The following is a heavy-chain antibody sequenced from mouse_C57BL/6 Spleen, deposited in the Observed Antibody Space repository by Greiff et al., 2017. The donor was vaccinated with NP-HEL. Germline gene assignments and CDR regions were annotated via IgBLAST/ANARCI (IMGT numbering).Heavy chain of an antibody. D-gene: IGHD2-5*01. V-gene: IGHV1-69*01. CDR2: IDPSDSYT. CDR1: GYTFTSYW. CDR3: AREGPYSNLFAY. J-gene: IGHJ3*01. Sequence: QVQLQQPGAELVMPGASVKLSCKASGYTFTSYWMHWVKQRPGQGLEWIGEIDPSDSYTNYNQKFKGKSTLTVDKSSSTAYMQLSSLTSEDSAVYYCAREGPYSNLFAYWGQGTLVTVSA.